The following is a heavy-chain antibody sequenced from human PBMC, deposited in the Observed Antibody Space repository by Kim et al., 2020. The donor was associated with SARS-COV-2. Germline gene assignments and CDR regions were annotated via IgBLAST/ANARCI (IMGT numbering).Heavy chain of an antibody. J-gene: IGHJ3*02. CDR3: ARDLREYSSSADAFDI. CDR2: IYYSGST. CDR1: GGSISSYY. Sequence: SETLSLTCTVSGGSISSYYWSWIRQPPGKGLEWIGYIYYSGSTNYNPSLKSRVTISVDTSKNQFSLKLSSVTAADTAVYYCARDLREYSSSADAFDIWGQGTMVTVSS. V-gene: IGHV4-59*01. D-gene: IGHD6-13*01.